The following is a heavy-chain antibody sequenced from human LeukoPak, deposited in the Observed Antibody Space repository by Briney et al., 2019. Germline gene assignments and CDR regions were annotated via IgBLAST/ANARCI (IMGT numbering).Heavy chain of an antibody. J-gene: IGHJ4*02. V-gene: IGHV1-69*13. CDR2: IIPIFGTA. D-gene: IGHD2-15*01. Sequence: ASVKVSCKASGYTFTSYGISWVRQAPGQGLEWMGGIIPIFGTANYAQKFQGRVTITADESTSTAYMELSSLRSEDTAVYYCAESGGSPTRPLDYWGQGTLVTVSS. CDR3: AESGGSPTRPLDY. CDR1: GYTFTSYG.